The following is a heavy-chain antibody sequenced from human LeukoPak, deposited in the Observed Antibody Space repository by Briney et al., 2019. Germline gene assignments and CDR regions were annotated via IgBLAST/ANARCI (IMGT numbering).Heavy chain of an antibody. Sequence: SVKVSCKASGGTFSSYAISWVRQAPGQGLEWMGGIIPIFGTANYAQKFQGRVTITTDESTSTAYMELSSLRSEDTAVYYCARDPGYCSSTSCYTFLYWGQGTLVTVSS. CDR1: GGTFSSYA. V-gene: IGHV1-69*05. CDR3: ARDPGYCSSTSCYTFLY. J-gene: IGHJ4*02. D-gene: IGHD2-2*02. CDR2: IIPIFGTA.